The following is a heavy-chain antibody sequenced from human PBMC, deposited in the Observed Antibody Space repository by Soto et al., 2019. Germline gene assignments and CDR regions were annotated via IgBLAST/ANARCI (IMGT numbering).Heavy chain of an antibody. Sequence: QVQLVQSGAEVKKPGASVKVSCKASGYTFTGYYMHWVRQAPGQGLEWMGWINPNSGGTNYAQEFQGWVTMTRDTSISTAYMELSRLRSDETAVYYCARDGCRGGSCYPEENWYFDRWGRGTLVTVS. CDR2: INPNSGGT. D-gene: IGHD2-15*01. CDR1: GYTFTGYY. V-gene: IGHV1-2*04. J-gene: IGHJ2*01. CDR3: ARDGCRGGSCYPEENWYFDR.